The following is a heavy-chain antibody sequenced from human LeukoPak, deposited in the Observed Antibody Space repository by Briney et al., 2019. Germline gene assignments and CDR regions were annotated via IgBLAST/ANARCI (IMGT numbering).Heavy chain of an antibody. Sequence: SQTLSLTCAISGDSVSSNSAAWNWIRQSPSRGLEWLGRSYYRSKWYNDYAVSVKSRITINPDTSKNQFSLQLNSVTPEDTAVYYCARDTSARISYDSSGYTFDYWGQGTLVTVSS. CDR1: GDSVSSNSAA. CDR3: ARDTSARISYDSSGYTFDY. V-gene: IGHV6-1*01. J-gene: IGHJ4*02. D-gene: IGHD3-22*01. CDR2: SYYRSKWYN.